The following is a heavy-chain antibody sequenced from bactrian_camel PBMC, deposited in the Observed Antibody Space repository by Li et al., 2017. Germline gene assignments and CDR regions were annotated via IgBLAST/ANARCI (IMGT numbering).Heavy chain of an antibody. D-gene: IGHD1*01. CDR1: GYPYYSDNC. V-gene: IGHV3S1*01. J-gene: IGHJ4*01. Sequence: HVQLVESGGDSVQAGGSLRLTCDAIGYPYYSDNCMAWFRQAPGKKREGVAALSIVEDRPYYADSVKGRFTVSRDGAKNTIYLQMDGLSPEDTAMYLCAAKESYYCNNWRTWTYWGRWGRGPRSPSP. CDR2: LSIVEDRP.